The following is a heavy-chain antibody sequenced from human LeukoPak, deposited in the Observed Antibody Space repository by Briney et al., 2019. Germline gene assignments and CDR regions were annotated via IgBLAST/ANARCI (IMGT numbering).Heavy chain of an antibody. CDR1: GYSISSGYY. V-gene: IGHV4-38-2*02. CDR2: IYHSGST. J-gene: IGHJ5*02. D-gene: IGHD2-2*01. CDR3: ARGGYCSSTSCGNWFDP. Sequence: SETLSLTCTVSGYSISSGYYWGWIRQPPGKGLEWIGSIYHSGSTYYNPSLKSRVTISVDTSKNQFSLKLSPVTAADTAVYYCARGGYCSSTSCGNWFDPWGQGTLVTVSS.